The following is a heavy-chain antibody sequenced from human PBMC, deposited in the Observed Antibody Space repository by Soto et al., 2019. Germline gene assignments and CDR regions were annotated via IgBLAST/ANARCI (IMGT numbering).Heavy chain of an antibody. Sequence: EVQLVESGGGLVQPGGSLSLSCAASGFSFSSYWMHWVSQAPGKGLVWVSRIKTDGSIITYADSVKGRFTISSDNAKNTLYRQMNTLRAEDTAVYYCARGRQGAWDFELWGRGTLVSVSS. D-gene: IGHD3-16*01. CDR1: GFSFSSYW. CDR3: ARGRQGAWDFEL. V-gene: IGHV3-74*01. J-gene: IGHJ2*01. CDR2: IKTDGSII.